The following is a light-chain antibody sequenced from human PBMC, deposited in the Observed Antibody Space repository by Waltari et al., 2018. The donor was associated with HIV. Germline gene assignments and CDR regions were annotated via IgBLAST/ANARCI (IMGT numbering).Light chain of an antibody. V-gene: IGKV3-15*01. Sequence: EIVMTQSPATLSVSPGERATLSCRASQSVTSNLAWYQQKPGQAPRLLIYGASTRATGILARVSGSGSGTDFTLTIRSLQSEDFAVYYCQQYNNWPPTFGQGTKVEIK. CDR3: QQYNNWPPT. CDR2: GAS. J-gene: IGKJ1*01. CDR1: QSVTSN.